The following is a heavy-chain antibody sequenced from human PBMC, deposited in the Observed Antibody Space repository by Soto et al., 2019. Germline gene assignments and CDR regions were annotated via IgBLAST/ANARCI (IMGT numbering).Heavy chain of an antibody. Sequence: QITLKESGLTLVKPTQTLTLTCTFSAFSLSTGGVGVGWIRQPPGKALEWLALIYWDDDKRYSPSLRSRLTITKDTSKNQVVLMMTNMDPVATATYYCIQSRCGGDCLQSYASYYYYGMDVWGQGTTVTVSS. D-gene: IGHD2-21*02. CDR3: IQSRCGGDCLQSYASYYYYGMDV. CDR2: IYWDDDK. V-gene: IGHV2-5*02. CDR1: AFSLSTGGVG. J-gene: IGHJ6*02.